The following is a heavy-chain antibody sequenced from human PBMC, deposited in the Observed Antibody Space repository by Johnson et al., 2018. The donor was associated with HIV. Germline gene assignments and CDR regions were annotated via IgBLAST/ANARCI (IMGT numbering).Heavy chain of an antibody. CDR2: ISYDGSNK. CDR1: GFTFSSYA. D-gene: IGHD3-3*01. J-gene: IGHJ3*02. Sequence: QVQLVESGGGVVQPGRSLRLSCAASGFTFSSYAIHWVRQAPAKGLEWVAVISYDGSNKYYADSVKGRFTISRDNSKNTLYLQMNSLRAEDTAVYYCAKDSTYYDSGGAFDIWGQGTMVTVSS. V-gene: IGHV3-30*04. CDR3: AKDSTYYDSGGAFDI.